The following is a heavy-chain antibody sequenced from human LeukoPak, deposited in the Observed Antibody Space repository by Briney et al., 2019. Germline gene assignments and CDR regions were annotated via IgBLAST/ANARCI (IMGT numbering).Heavy chain of an antibody. Sequence: GGSLRLSCAASGFTFSSYAMHWVRQAPVKGLEWVAVISYDGSNKYYADSVKGRFTISRDNSKNTLYLQMNSLRAEDTAVYYCARDLEMYNSLINDYWGQGTLVTVSS. CDR1: GFTFSSYA. CDR3: ARDLEMYNSLINDY. J-gene: IGHJ4*02. CDR2: ISYDGSNK. D-gene: IGHD3-3*01. V-gene: IGHV3-30-3*01.